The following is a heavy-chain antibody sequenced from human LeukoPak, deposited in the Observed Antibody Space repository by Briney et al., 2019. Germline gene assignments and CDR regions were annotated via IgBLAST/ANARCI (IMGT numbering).Heavy chain of an antibody. D-gene: IGHD3-10*01. CDR1: GFTFSSYG. Sequence: GRSLRLSCAASGFTFSSYGMHWVRQAPGKGLEWVAFISYDGSKQYYADSVKGRFTISRDNAKNTLYLRMNSLRAEDTAVYYCAREFEGQEAGAYGSGSYDVFDIWGQGTMVTVSS. J-gene: IGHJ3*02. CDR2: ISYDGSKQ. CDR3: AREFEGQEAGAYGSGSYDVFDI. V-gene: IGHV3-30*03.